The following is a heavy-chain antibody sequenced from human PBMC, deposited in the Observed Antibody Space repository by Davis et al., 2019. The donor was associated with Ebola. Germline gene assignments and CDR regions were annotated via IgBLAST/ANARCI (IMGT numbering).Heavy chain of an antibody. V-gene: IGHV1-18*01. CDR3: ARVRARLLVSIDY. CDR2: ISAYNGNT. D-gene: IGHD3-22*01. Sequence: ASVKVSCKASGYTFTSYDINWVRQATGQGLEWMGWISAYNGNTNYAQKLQGRVTMTTDTSTSTAYMELSSLRSEDTAVYYCARVRARLLVSIDYWGQGTLVTVSS. CDR1: GYTFTSYD. J-gene: IGHJ4*02.